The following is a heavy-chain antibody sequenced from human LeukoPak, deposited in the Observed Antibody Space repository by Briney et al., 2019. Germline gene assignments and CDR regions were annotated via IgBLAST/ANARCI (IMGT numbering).Heavy chain of an antibody. CDR3: ASYSGSYGWFDP. CDR1: GFTVSSNY. Sequence: GGSLRLSCAASGFTVSSNYMIWLRQAPGKGLEWVSVIYSGGSTYYADSVKGRFTISRDNSKNTLYLQMNSLRAEDTAVYYCASYSGSYGWFDPWGQGALVTVSS. J-gene: IGHJ5*02. V-gene: IGHV3-66*02. CDR2: IYSGGST. D-gene: IGHD1-26*01.